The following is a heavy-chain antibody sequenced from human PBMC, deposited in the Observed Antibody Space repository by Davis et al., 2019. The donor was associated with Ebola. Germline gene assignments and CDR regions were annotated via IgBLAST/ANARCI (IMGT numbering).Heavy chain of an antibody. CDR2: INPHNGNT. CDR3: ARAQFPTTSDH. CDR1: GYTFTSYG. Sequence: ASVKVSCQASGYTFTSYGISWVRQAPEQGLEWMGWINPHNGNTNYAQNVQGRVTMTTDTSTSTAYMEVGILRSDDTAVYYCARAQFPTTSDHWGQGTLVTVSS. J-gene: IGHJ4*02. V-gene: IGHV1-18*04. D-gene: IGHD1-1*01.